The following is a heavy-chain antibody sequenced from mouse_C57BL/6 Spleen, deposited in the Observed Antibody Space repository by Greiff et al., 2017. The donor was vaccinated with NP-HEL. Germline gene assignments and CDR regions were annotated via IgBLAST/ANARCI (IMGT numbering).Heavy chain of an antibody. D-gene: IGHD1-1*01. Sequence: EVQLQQSGAELVRPGASVKLSCTASGFNIKDDYMHWVKQRPEQGLEWIGWIDPENGDTEYASKFQGKATITADTSSNTAYLQLSSLTSEDTAVYYCTTRGYGSSGDYWGQGTTLTVSS. CDR1: GFNIKDDY. V-gene: IGHV14-4*01. CDR3: TTRGYGSSGDY. J-gene: IGHJ2*01. CDR2: IDPENGDT.